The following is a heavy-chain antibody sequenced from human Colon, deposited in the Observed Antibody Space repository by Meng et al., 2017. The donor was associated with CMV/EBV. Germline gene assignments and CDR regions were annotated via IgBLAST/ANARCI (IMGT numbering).Heavy chain of an antibody. CDR2: ISGSGSAI. CDR3: ARGVTIFGVVNRGYFDY. V-gene: IGHV3-48*04. J-gene: IGHJ4*02. Sequence: GGSLRLSCAASGFPFSNYTVNWVRQAPGKGLEWVSYISGSGSAIYYADSVKGRFTISRDNAKNSLYLQMNSLRAEDTAVYYCARGVTIFGVVNRGYFDYWGQGTLVTVSS. CDR1: GFPFSNYT. D-gene: IGHD3-3*01.